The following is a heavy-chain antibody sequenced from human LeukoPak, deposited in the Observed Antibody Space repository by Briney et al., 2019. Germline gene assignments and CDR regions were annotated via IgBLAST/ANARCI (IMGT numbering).Heavy chain of an antibody. V-gene: IGHV1-69*04. J-gene: IGHJ2*01. CDR2: IIPILGIA. Sequence: SVKVSCKASGGTFSSYTISWVRQAPGQGLEWMGRIIPILGIANYAQKFQGRVTITADKSTSTAYMELSSLRSEDTAVYYCERDPRMTWYLDLWGRGTLVTVSS. CDR3: ERDPRMTWYLDL. CDR1: GGTFSSYT. D-gene: IGHD2/OR15-2a*01.